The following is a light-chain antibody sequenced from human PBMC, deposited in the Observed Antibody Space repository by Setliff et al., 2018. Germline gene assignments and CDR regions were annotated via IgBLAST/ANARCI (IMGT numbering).Light chain of an antibody. CDR3: CSYAGSSIL. Sequence: QSALTQPASVSGSPGQSITVSCTGASSDVGSYDLVSWYQQHPGKAPKLIIFEVNKRPSGVSDRFSGSKSGNTASLTISGLQADDETDFFCCSYAGSSILFGTGTKVTV. V-gene: IGLV2-23*02. CDR2: EVN. CDR1: SSDVGSYDL. J-gene: IGLJ1*01.